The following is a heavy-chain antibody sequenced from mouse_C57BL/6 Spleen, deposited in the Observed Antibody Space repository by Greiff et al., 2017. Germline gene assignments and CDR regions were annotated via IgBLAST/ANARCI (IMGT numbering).Heavy chain of an antibody. Sequence: DVMLVESGGGLVKPGGSLKLSCAASGFTFSSYTMSWVRQTPEKRLEWVATIGGGGGNTYYPDSVKGRFTISRDNAKNTLYLQMSSLRSEDTALYYCARHYYYGSSPYAMDYWGQGTSVTVSS. CDR3: ARHYYYGSSPYAMDY. J-gene: IGHJ4*01. V-gene: IGHV5-9*01. CDR2: IGGGGGNT. D-gene: IGHD1-1*01. CDR1: GFTFSSYT.